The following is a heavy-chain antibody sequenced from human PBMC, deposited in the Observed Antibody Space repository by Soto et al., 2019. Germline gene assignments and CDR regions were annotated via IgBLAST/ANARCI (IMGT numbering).Heavy chain of an antibody. CDR3: AQTMAGPYYYYYGMDV. V-gene: IGHV2-5*01. CDR1: GFSLSTSGVG. CDR2: LYWNDDK. Sequence: SGPTLVNPTQTLTLTCTFSGFSLSTSGVGVGWIRQPPGKALEWLALLYWNDDKRYSPSLKSRLTITKDTSKNQVVLTMTNMDPVDTATYYCAQTMAGPYYYYYGMDVWGQGTTVTVSS. J-gene: IGHJ6*02.